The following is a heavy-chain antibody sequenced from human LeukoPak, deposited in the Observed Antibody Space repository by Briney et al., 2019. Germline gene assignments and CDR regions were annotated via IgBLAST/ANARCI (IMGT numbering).Heavy chain of an antibody. CDR1: GFTVSSNY. V-gene: IGHV3-66*01. Sequence: GGSLRLSCAASGFTVSSNYMSWVRQAPGKGLEWVSVIYSGGSTYYADSVKGRFTISRDNSKKTLYLQMNSLRAEDTAVYYCARGVYYGSRTLDYWGQGTLVTVSS. D-gene: IGHD3-10*01. CDR3: ARGVYYGSRTLDY. CDR2: IYSGGST. J-gene: IGHJ4*02.